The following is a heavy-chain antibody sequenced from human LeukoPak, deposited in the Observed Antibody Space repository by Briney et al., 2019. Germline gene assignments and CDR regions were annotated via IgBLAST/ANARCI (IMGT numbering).Heavy chain of an antibody. V-gene: IGHV4-59*08. CDR3: ARHFVSVSAFDI. CDR2: IYYSGST. D-gene: IGHD3-16*02. J-gene: IGHJ3*02. CDR1: GGSISSYY. Sequence: SETLSLTCTVSGGSISSYYWSWIRQPAGKGLEWIGYIYYSGSTNYNPSLKSRVTISVDTSKNQFSLKLSSVTAADTAVYYCARHFVSVSAFDIWGQGTMVTVSS.